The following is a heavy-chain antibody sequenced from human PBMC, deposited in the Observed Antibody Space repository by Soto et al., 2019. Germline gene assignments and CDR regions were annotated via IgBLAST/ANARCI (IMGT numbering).Heavy chain of an antibody. J-gene: IGHJ4*02. V-gene: IGHV3-23*01. Sequence: EVQLLESGGGLVQPGGSLRLSCAASGFTFSSYAMSWVRQAPGKGLEWVSIIGVGGGDRYYPESVKGRFTISRDNSRDRLYLEMNRLSDEDTALYYCARVRFGALVWGQGTLVNVSS. CDR1: GFTFSSYA. CDR2: IGVGGGDR. D-gene: IGHD3-10*01. CDR3: ARVRFGALV.